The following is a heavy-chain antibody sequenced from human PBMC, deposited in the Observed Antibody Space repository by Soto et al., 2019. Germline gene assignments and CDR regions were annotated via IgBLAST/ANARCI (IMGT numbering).Heavy chain of an antibody. CDR1: GYTFTSYD. V-gene: IGHV1-8*01. CDR2: MNPNSGNT. J-gene: IGHJ3*02. Sequence: QVQLVQSGAEVKKPGASVKVSCKASGYTFTSYDINWVRQATGQGLEWMGWMNPNSGNTGYAQKFQGRVPMTGNTSISKAYMELSSLRSEDTAVYYCAGWARHYDILTGYVAAFDIWGQGTMVTVSS. D-gene: IGHD3-9*01. CDR3: AGWARHYDILTGYVAAFDI.